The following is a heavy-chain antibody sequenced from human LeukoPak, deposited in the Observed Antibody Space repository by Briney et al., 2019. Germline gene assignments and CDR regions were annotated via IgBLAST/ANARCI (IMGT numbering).Heavy chain of an antibody. CDR3: ARVDDSSGWYGVDY. Sequence: PGGSLRLSCAASAFTFSNYWMIWVRQAPGKGLEWVSSISSSSYIYYADSVKGRFTISRDNAKNSLYLQMNSLRAEDTAVYYCARVDDSSGWYGVDYWGQGTLVTVSS. V-gene: IGHV3-21*01. CDR2: ISSSSYI. J-gene: IGHJ4*02. D-gene: IGHD6-19*01. CDR1: AFTFSNYW.